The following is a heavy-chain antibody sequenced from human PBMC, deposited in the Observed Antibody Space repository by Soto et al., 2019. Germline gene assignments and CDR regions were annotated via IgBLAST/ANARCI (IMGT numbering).Heavy chain of an antibody. V-gene: IGHV4-31*03. D-gene: IGHD6-13*01. CDR3: ARGPGYSSSWYVHYGMDV. J-gene: IGHJ6*02. CDR1: GGSISSGGYY. Sequence: SETLSLTCTVSGGSISSGGYYWSWIRQHPGKGLEWIGYIYYSGSTYYNPSLKSRVTISVDTSKNQFSLKLSSVTAADTAVYYCARGPGYSSSWYVHYGMDVWGQGTTVTVSS. CDR2: IYYSGST.